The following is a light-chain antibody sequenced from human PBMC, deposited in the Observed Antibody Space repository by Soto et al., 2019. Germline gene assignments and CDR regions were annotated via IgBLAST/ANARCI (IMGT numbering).Light chain of an antibody. CDR1: SSNIGAGYD. CDR3: QSYDSSLNV. Sequence: QSVLTQPPSVSGAPGQRVTIPCTGSSSNIGAGYDVHWYQQLPGTAPKLLIYGNSNRPSGVPDRFSGSKSGTSASLAITGLQAEDEADYYCQSYDSSLNVFGTGTKVTVL. J-gene: IGLJ1*01. CDR2: GNS. V-gene: IGLV1-40*01.